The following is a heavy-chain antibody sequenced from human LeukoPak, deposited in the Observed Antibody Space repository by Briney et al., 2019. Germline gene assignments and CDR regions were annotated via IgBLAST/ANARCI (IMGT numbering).Heavy chain of an antibody. J-gene: IGHJ6*03. V-gene: IGHV3-66*01. CDR2: IYSGGRT. Sequence: ETLSLTCAVYGGSFSGYYWSWVRQAPGKGLEWVSVIYSGGRTQYADSVKGRFSISRDNSKNTLYLQMNSLRAEDTAVYYCARVWYGSGSLYSYYYMNVWGKGTTVTISS. CDR3: ARVWYGSGSLYSYYYMNV. CDR1: GGSFSGYY. D-gene: IGHD3-10*01.